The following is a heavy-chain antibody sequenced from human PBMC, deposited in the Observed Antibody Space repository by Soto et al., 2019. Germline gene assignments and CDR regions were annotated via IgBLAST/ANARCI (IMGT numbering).Heavy chain of an antibody. CDR2: IYYSGST. CDR3: AREVNDYVWGSPSPKGAFDI. V-gene: IGHV4-59*01. D-gene: IGHD3-16*01. CDR1: GGSISSYY. Sequence: NPSETLSLTCTVSGGSISSYYWSWIRQPPGKGLEWIGYIYYSGSTNYNPSLKSRVTISVDTSKNQLSLKLSSVTAADTAVYYCAREVNDYVWGSPSPKGAFDIWGQGTMVTVSS. J-gene: IGHJ3*02.